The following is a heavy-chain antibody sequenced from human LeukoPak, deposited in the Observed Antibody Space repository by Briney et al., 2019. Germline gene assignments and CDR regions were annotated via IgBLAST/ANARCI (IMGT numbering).Heavy chain of an antibody. V-gene: IGHV3-23*01. CDR1: GFTFSSYA. CDR3: AKDPRASSGWYDDY. CDR2: ISGSGGST. J-gene: IGHJ4*02. Sequence: PGGSLRLSCAASGFTFSSYAMSWVRQAPGKGLEWVSAISGSGGSTYYADSVKGRFTISRDNSKNTLYLQMNSLRAEDTAVYYCAKDPRASSGWYDDYWGQGTLVTVSS. D-gene: IGHD6-19*01.